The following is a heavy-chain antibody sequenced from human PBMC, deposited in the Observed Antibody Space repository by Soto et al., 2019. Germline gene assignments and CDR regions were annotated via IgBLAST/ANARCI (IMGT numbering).Heavy chain of an antibody. D-gene: IGHD2-2*01. J-gene: IGHJ4*02. Sequence: ASVKVSCKASGYTFTSYYMHWVRQAPGQGLEWMGIINPSGGSTSYAQKFQGRVTMTRDTSTSTVYMELSSLRSEDTAVYYCARVEAGRGYCSSTSCFLFDYWGQGTLVTVSS. V-gene: IGHV1-46*01. CDR1: GYTFTSYY. CDR3: ARVEAGRGYCSSTSCFLFDY. CDR2: INPSGGST.